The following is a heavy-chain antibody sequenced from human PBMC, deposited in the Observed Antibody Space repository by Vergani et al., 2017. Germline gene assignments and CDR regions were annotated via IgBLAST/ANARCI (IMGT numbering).Heavy chain of an antibody. V-gene: IGHV4-61*02. Sequence: QVQLQESGPGLVKPSQTLSLTCTVSGGSISSGSYYWSWIRQPAGKGLEWIGRIYTSGSTNFNPSLKSRVTMSVDTSKNQFSLKLSSVTAADTAVYYCAGVRYCSGGSCLTFDPWGQGTLVTVSS. D-gene: IGHD2-15*01. J-gene: IGHJ5*02. CDR3: AGVRYCSGGSCLTFDP. CDR1: GGSISSGSYY. CDR2: IYTSGST.